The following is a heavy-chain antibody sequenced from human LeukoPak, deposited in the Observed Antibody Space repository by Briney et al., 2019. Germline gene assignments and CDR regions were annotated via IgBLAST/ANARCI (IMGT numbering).Heavy chain of an antibody. V-gene: IGHV1-18*01. CDR1: GYTFTTYG. CDR3: ARGGTSGWRTPNDDY. CDR2: SSPYNGNT. D-gene: IGHD6-19*01. Sequence: ASVKVSCKASGYTFTTYGISWVGQAPGQGLEWMGWSSPYNGNTNYAQKLRGRVTMTTDTSTSTAYMELRSLRSDDTAVYYCARGGTSGWRTPNDDYWGQGTLVTVSS. J-gene: IGHJ4*02.